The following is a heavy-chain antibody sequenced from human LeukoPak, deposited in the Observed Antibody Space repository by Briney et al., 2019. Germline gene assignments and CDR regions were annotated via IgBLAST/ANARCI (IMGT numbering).Heavy chain of an antibody. J-gene: IGHJ6*03. CDR1: GFTFSSYA. D-gene: IGHD2-21*02. V-gene: IGHV3-30*01. Sequence: GRSLRLSCAASGFTFSSYAMHWVRQAPGKGLEWVAVISYDGSNKYYADSVKGRFTISRDNSKNTLYLQMNSLRAEDTAVYYCARDTAEYYYYYMDVWGKGTTVTVSS. CDR2: ISYDGSNK. CDR3: ARDTAEYYYYYMDV.